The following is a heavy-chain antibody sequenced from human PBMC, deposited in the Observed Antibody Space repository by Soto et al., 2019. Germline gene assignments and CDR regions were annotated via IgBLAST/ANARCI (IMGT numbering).Heavy chain of an antibody. V-gene: IGHV3-30*18. CDR3: AKVSRSWYGPFDY. D-gene: IGHD6-13*01. Sequence: GGSLRLSCAASGFTFSSYGMHWVRQAPGKGLEWVAVISYDGSNKYYADSVKGRFTISRVISKNTLYLQMNSLRAEDTAVYYCAKVSRSWYGPFDYWGQGTLVTVSS. CDR2: ISYDGSNK. J-gene: IGHJ4*02. CDR1: GFTFSSYG.